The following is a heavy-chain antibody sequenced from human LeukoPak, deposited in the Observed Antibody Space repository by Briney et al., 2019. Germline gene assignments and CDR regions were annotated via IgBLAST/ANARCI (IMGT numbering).Heavy chain of an antibody. CDR1: GGSISSSNW. D-gene: IGHD3-3*01. CDR3: ARGTLTIFGVVTHFDY. V-gene: IGHV4-4*02. Sequence: SETLSLTCAVSGGSISSSNWWSWVRQPPGKGLEWIGEIYHSGSTNYNPSLKSRVTISVDKSKNQVSLKLSSVTAADTAVYYCARGTLTIFGVVTHFDYWGQGTLVTVSS. CDR2: IYHSGST. J-gene: IGHJ4*02.